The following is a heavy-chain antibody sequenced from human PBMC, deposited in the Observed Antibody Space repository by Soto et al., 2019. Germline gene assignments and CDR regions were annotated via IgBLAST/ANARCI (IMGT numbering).Heavy chain of an antibody. Sequence: QITLKESGPPLVKPTQTLTLTCTFSGFSLNTSGVSVGWIRQPPGKALEWLALIYWDDDKRYSPSLKSRLTITKDPPKNQVVLTLTNMDPVDTATYYCAHLGGSMVAVPGAKPAYYYYGLDVWGQGTTVTVSS. J-gene: IGHJ6*02. CDR2: IYWDDDK. CDR1: GFSLNTSGVS. V-gene: IGHV2-5*02. D-gene: IGHD2-2*01. CDR3: AHLGGSMVAVPGAKPAYYYYGLDV.